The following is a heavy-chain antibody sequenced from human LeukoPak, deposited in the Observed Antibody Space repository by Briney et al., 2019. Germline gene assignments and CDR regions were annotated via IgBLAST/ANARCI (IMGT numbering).Heavy chain of an antibody. Sequence: GGSLRLSCAASGFTFSYYGMHWVRQAPGKGLEWVAVIWYDGSNKYYADSVKGRFTISRDNSKNTLYLQMNSLRVEDTAVYYCARGKSGYSSSYLFDYWGQGTLVTVSS. CDR3: ARGKSGYSSSYLFDY. D-gene: IGHD6-13*01. CDR2: IWYDGSNK. V-gene: IGHV3-33*01. CDR1: GFTFSYYG. J-gene: IGHJ4*02.